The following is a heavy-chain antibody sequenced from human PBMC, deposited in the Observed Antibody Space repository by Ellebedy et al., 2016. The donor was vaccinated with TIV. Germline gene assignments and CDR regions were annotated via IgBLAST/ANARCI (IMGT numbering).Heavy chain of an antibody. CDR3: AKDRDPSIAARY. J-gene: IGHJ4*02. D-gene: IGHD6-6*01. CDR1: GFTFSSYA. V-gene: IGHV3-23*01. Sequence: GESLKISXAASGFTFSSYAMSWVRQAPGKGLEWVSAISGSGGSTYYADSVKGRFTISRDNSKNTLYLQMNSLRAEDTAVYYCAKDRDPSIAARYWGQGTLVTVSS. CDR2: ISGSGGST.